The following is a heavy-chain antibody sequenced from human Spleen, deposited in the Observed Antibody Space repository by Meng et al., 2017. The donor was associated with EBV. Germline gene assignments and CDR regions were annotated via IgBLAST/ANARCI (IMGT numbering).Heavy chain of an antibody. J-gene: IGHJ4*02. CDR1: CGSVTSVNVP. D-gene: IGHD3-16*01. V-gene: IGHV4-61*01. CDR2: IDHSGRI. CDR3: ARDVRPLGDLGL. Sequence: VQLQDSGPGLGKPSETLSPLRTVWCGSVTSVNVPGTWIRQPQEKGLEWVESIDHSGRINYNPSLKSRVTISVDTSNNQISLDLNSVTAADTAVYFCARDVRPLGDLGLWGQGTLVTVSS.